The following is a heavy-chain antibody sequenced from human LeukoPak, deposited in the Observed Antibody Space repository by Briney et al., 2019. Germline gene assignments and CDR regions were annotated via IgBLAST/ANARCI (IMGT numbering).Heavy chain of an antibody. CDR1: GGSFSGYC. CDR2: INHSRST. J-gene: IGHJ4*02. D-gene: IGHD3-22*01. V-gene: IGHV4-34*01. CDR3: ATYDSSGYYYNY. Sequence: KTSETLSLTCAVYGGSFSGYCWSWLRPPPGKGLGWRGEINHSRSTNYHPSLKSRVTISVDTSKNQFSLKLSSVTAADTAVYYCATYDSSGYYYNYWGQGTLVTVSS.